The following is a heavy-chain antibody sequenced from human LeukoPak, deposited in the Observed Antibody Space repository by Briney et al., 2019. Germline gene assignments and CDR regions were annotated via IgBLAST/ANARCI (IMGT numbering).Heavy chain of an antibody. V-gene: IGHV3-23*01. Sequence: GGSLRLSCATSGFSFSSFAMTWVRQAPGKGLEWVSTVSGSGVSTYYADSMKGRFTISRDNSKNTLSLQMNSLRAEDTAVYYCAKDSYSSGYWYYFDYWGQGTLVTVSS. D-gene: IGHD3-22*01. CDR1: GFSFSSFA. J-gene: IGHJ4*02. CDR3: AKDSYSSGYWYYFDY. CDR2: VSGSGVST.